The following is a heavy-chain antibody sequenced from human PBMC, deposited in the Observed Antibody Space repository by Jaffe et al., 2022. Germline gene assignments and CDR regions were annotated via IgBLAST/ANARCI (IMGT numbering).Heavy chain of an antibody. J-gene: IGHJ4*02. CDR3: ARQSGGYGSGNEDSATFDY. CDR2: IYHSGST. D-gene: IGHD3-10*01. Sequence: QVQLQESGPGLVKPSETLSLTCAVSGYSISSGYYWGWIRQPPGKGLEWIGSIYHSGSTYYNPSLKSRVTISVDTSKNQFSLKLSSVTAADTAVYYCARQSGGYGSGNEDSATFDYWGQGTLVTVSS. V-gene: IGHV4-38-2*01. CDR1: GYSISSGYY.